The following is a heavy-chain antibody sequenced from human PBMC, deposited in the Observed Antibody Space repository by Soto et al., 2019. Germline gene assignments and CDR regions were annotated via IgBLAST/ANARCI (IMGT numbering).Heavy chain of an antibody. CDR3: AKAQYFDWLLPPYYYYYGMDV. D-gene: IGHD3-9*01. CDR1: GFTFSSYA. J-gene: IGHJ6*02. Sequence: GGSLRLSCAASGFTFSSYAMSWVRQAPGKGLEWVSAISGSGGSTYYADSVKGRFTISRDNSKNTLYLQMNSLRAEGTAVYYCAKAQYFDWLLPPYYYYYGMDVWGQGTTVTVSS. CDR2: ISGSGGST. V-gene: IGHV3-23*01.